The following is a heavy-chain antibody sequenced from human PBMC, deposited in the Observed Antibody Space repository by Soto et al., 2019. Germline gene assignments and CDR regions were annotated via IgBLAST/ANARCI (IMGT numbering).Heavy chain of an antibody. J-gene: IGHJ6*03. CDR1: GGSFSGYY. Sequence: PSETLSLTCAVYGGSFSGYYWSWIRQPPGKGLEWIGEINHSGSTNYNPSLKSRVTISVDTSKNQFSLKLSSVTAADTAVYYCALCSGYYDFWSGYSGYMDVWGKGTTVTVSS. CDR3: ALCSGYYDFWSGYSGYMDV. CDR2: INHSGST. D-gene: IGHD3-3*01. V-gene: IGHV4-34*01.